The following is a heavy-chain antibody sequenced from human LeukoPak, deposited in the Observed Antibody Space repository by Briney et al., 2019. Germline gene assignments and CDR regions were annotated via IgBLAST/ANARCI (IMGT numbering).Heavy chain of an antibody. D-gene: IGHD3-9*01. CDR2: IYYSGST. V-gene: IGHV4-30-4*01. CDR3: ARATGRGYDILTGSTHTDFDY. Sequence: SETLSLTCTVSGGSISSGDYYWSWIRQPPGKGLELIGYIYYSGSTYFNPSLKSRVTISVDTSKNQFSLQLSSVTAADAAVYHCARATGRGYDILTGSTHTDFDYWGQGTLVTVSS. J-gene: IGHJ4*02. CDR1: GGSISSGDYY.